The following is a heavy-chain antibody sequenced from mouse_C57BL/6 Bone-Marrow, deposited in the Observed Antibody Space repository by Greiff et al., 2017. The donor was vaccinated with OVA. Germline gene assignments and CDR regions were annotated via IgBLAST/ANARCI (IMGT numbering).Heavy chain of an antibody. CDR3: ARPDSSGTGAMDY. CDR1: GFTFSDYG. CDR2: ISNLAYSI. Sequence: DVMLVESGGGLVQPGGSLKLSCAASGFTFSDYGMAWVRQAPRKGPEWVAFISNLAYSIYYADTVTGRFTISRENAKNTLYLEMSSLRSEDTAMYYCARPDSSGTGAMDYWGQGTSVTVSS. V-gene: IGHV5-15*01. D-gene: IGHD3-2*02. J-gene: IGHJ4*01.